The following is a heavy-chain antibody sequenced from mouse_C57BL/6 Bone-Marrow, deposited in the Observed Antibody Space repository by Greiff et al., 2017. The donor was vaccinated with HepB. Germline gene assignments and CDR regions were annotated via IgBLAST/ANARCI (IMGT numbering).Heavy chain of an antibody. CDR3: ARWLRRGAWFAY. Sequence: VQLQQSGAELARPGASVKLSCKASGYTFTSYGISWVKQRTGQGLEWIGEIYPRSGNTYYNEKFKGKATLTAAKSSSTAYMELRSLTSEDSAVYFCARWLRRGAWFAYWGQGTLVTVSA. J-gene: IGHJ3*01. CDR2: IYPRSGNT. CDR1: GYTFTSYG. D-gene: IGHD2-2*01. V-gene: IGHV1-81*01.